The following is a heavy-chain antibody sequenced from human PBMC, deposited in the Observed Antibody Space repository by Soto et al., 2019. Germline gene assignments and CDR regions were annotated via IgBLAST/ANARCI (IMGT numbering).Heavy chain of an antibody. J-gene: IGHJ5*02. Sequence: QVQLQESGPGLVNPSETLSLTCTVSGGSVTSSTSSWAWVRQPPGKGLHWIGTIFYGHGTYYNPSLESRVTISLDTSKIQFSLELTSVTAGDTAVYYCARQPTGYPNWFDAWGRGILVIVSS. CDR3: ARQPTGYPNWFDA. V-gene: IGHV4-39*01. D-gene: IGHD3-9*01. CDR2: IFYGHGT. CDR1: GGSVTSSTSS.